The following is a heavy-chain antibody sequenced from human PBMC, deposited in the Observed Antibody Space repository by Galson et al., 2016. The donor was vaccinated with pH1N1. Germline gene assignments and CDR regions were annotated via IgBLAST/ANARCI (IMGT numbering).Heavy chain of an antibody. J-gene: IGHJ4*02. CDR1: GDSITSGYY. Sequence: ETLSLTCAVSGDSITSGYYWGWIRQAPGRGLEWIGSFYDSGSTTYYKSSLKSRVAISVDTSKNQFSLRLSSMTAADTAVYYRAKMARTSGPDSEYYFDFWGQGMLVTVSS. V-gene: IGHV4-38-2*01. CDR3: AKMARTSGPDSEYYFDF. CDR2: FYDSGSTT. D-gene: IGHD1-1*01.